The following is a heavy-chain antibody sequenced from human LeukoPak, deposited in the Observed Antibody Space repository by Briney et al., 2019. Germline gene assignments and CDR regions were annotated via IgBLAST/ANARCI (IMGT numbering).Heavy chain of an antibody. J-gene: IGHJ3*02. CDR1: GFFFSGHG. V-gene: IGHV3-30*02. D-gene: IGHD6-13*01. CDR2: IQSDGSNT. CDR3: ARETASWGYAFDI. Sequence: QPGGSLRLSCAASGFFFSGHGMHWVRQAPGKGLEWVAYIQSDGSNTYHADSAKGRLTISRDNSKNTLYLQMNSLRAEDTAVYYCARETASWGYAFDIWGQGTMVTVSS.